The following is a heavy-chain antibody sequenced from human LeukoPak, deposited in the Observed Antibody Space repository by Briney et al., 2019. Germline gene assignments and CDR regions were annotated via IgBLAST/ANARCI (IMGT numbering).Heavy chain of an antibody. CDR3: ARDESLGARTA. V-gene: IGHV3-7*01. J-gene: IGHJ5*02. D-gene: IGHD1-26*01. CDR1: RFTFSNYW. Sequence: QPGGSLRLSCAASRFTFSNYWMSWVRQAPGKGRKWVANIKPDGSEKYYVDPVKGRFTISRDNVKTSLYLQMNSLRAEDTAVYYCARDESLGARTAWGQGTLVTVSS. CDR2: IKPDGSEK.